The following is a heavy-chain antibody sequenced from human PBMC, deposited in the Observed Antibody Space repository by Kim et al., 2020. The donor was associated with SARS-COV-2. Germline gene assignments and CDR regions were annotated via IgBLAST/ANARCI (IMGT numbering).Heavy chain of an antibody. J-gene: IGHJ4*02. Sequence: ASVKVSCKASGFTFTDNYMHWVRQAPGKGLEWMGLINPTNGNTWYAQKFKGRITMTGATSTNTIYLEINSLKYDDSARFYCPRMASSGSFEYWGQGTLVT. V-gene: IGHV1-46*03. CDR1: GFTFTDNY. CDR3: PRMASSGSFEY. CDR2: INPTNGNT. D-gene: IGHD5-12*01.